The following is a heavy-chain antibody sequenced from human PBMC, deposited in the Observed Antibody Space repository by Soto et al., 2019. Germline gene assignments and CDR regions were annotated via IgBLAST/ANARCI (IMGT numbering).Heavy chain of an antibody. V-gene: IGHV5-51*01. Sequence: GESLKIACKGSVYTFTNYWIGWVRQMPGKGLEWMGIIYPGDSDTKYNPSFQGQVTISADKSITTTYLRWTSLKASDTAIYYCAASIFYYGMDVWGQGTTVTVSS. CDR2: IYPGDSDT. CDR3: AASIFYYGMDV. CDR1: VYTFTNYW. J-gene: IGHJ6*02.